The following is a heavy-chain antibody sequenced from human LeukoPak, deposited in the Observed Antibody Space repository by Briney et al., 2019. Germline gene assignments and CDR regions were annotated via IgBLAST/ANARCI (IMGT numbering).Heavy chain of an antibody. CDR3: ASNSGSYYPYYYFYYMDV. J-gene: IGHJ6*03. CDR1: GGSISSYY. Sequence: SETLCLTCTVSGGSISSYYWSWIQQPPGKGLEWIGYIYYSGSTNYNPSLKSRVTISVDTSKNQFSLKLSSVTAADTAVYYCASNSGSYYPYYYFYYMDVWGKGTMVTVSS. V-gene: IGHV4-59*08. CDR2: IYYSGST. D-gene: IGHD1-26*01.